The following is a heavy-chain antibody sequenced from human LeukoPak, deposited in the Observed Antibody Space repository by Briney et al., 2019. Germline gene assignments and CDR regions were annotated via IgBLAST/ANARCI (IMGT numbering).Heavy chain of an antibody. CDR2: ISGSGGDT. Sequence: GGSLRLSCAASGFTFSNYAMSWVRQAPGKGLEWVSGISGSGGDTYYADSMKGRLTISRDNSEKTLHLQMNTLKADDTAVYFCAEGRGGTVAGSQVGFDLWGQGTLVTVSS. D-gene: IGHD6-19*01. CDR3: AEGRGGTVAGSQVGFDL. V-gene: IGHV3-23*01. J-gene: IGHJ4*02. CDR1: GFTFSNYA.